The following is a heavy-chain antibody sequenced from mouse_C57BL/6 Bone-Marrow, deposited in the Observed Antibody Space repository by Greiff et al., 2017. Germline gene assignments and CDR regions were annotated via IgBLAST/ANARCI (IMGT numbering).Heavy chain of an antibody. CDR1: GYTFTSYG. J-gene: IGHJ2*01. V-gene: IGHV1-81*01. CDR3: ATSITTVAFDY. D-gene: IGHD1-1*01. CDR2: IYPRSGNT. Sequence: QVQLQQSGAELARPGASVKLSCKASGYTFTSYGISWVKQRTGQGLEWIGEIYPRSGNTYYNKKFKGKATLTADKSSSTAYMELRSLTSEDSAVYFCATSITTVAFDYWGQGTTLTVSS.